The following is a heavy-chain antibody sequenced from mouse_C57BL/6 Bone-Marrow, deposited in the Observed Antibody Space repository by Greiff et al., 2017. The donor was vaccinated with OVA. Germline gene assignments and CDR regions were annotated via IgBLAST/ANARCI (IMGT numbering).Heavy chain of an antibody. V-gene: IGHV1-80*01. J-gene: IGHJ1*03. Sequence: VQLQQSGAELVKPGASVKISCKASGYAFSSYWMNWVKQRPGKGLEWIGQIYPGDGDTNYNGKFTGKATLTADKSSSTAYMQLSSLTSEDSAVYFCARDYYGSSHWYFDVWGTGTTVTVS. CDR2: IYPGDGDT. D-gene: IGHD1-1*01. CDR1: GYAFSSYW. CDR3: ARDYYGSSHWYFDV.